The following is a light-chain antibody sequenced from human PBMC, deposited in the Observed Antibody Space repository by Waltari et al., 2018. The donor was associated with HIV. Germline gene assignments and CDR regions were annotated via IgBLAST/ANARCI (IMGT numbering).Light chain of an antibody. CDR3: QQYGSSPYT. V-gene: IGKV3-20*01. CDR1: QSVSRGY. Sequence: IVLPQSPGTLSLSPGERATLSCRASQSVSRGYLAWYQQKPGQAPRLLSDGASSRATGIPDRFRGSGSGTDFTLTISRLEPEDFAVYYCQQYGSSPYTFGQGTKLEIK. CDR2: GAS. J-gene: IGKJ2*01.